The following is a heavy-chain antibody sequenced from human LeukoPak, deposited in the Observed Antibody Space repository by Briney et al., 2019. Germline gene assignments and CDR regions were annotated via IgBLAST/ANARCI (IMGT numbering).Heavy chain of an antibody. CDR3: ASMLDHYDSSSRGYFDY. CDR1: GGSFSGYY. CDR2: INHSGST. Sequence: SETLSLTCAVYGGSFSGYYWSWIRQPPGKGLEWIGEINHSGSTNYNPSLKSRVTISVDTSKNQFSLKLSSVTAADTAVYYCASMLDHYDSSSRGYFDYWGQGTLVTVSS. D-gene: IGHD3-22*01. J-gene: IGHJ4*02. V-gene: IGHV4-34*01.